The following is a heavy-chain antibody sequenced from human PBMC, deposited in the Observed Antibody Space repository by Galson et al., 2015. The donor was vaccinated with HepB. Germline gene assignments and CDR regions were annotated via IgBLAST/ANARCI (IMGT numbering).Heavy chain of an antibody. CDR2: INAGNGNT. J-gene: IGHJ4*02. V-gene: IGHV1-3*01. CDR1: GYTFTSYA. D-gene: IGHD4-23*01. Sequence: SVKVSCKASGYTFTSYAMHWVRQAPGQRLEWMGWINAGNGNTKYSQKFQGRVTITRDTSASTAYMELSSLRSEDTAVYYCARDSSGYGGNPVFDYWGQGTLVTVSS. CDR3: ARDSSGYGGNPVFDY.